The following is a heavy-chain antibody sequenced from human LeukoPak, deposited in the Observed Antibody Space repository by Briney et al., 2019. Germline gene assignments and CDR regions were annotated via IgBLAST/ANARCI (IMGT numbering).Heavy chain of an antibody. CDR3: ASGSSWYCLDY. CDR1: GGSISSYY. CDR2: IYYSGST. D-gene: IGHD6-13*01. J-gene: IGHJ4*02. Sequence: SETLSLTCTVSGGSISSYYWSWIRHPPGKGLDLIGYIYYSGSTNYNPSLKRQVYISVDTSKNQFSLKLRSVTAADTAVYYCASGSSWYCLDYWGQGTLVTVSS. V-gene: IGHV4-59*01.